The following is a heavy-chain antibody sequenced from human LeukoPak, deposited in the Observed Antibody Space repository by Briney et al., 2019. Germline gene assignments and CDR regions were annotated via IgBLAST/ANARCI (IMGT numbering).Heavy chain of an antibody. D-gene: IGHD1-26*01. CDR2: ISGSGGST. J-gene: IGHJ4*02. CDR3: AKGPIVGATIREYYFDY. CDR1: GFTFSSYA. Sequence: GSLRLSCAASGFTFSSYAMSWVRQAPGKGLEWVSDISGSGGSTYYADSVKGRFTISRDNSMNTLYLQMNSLRAEDTAVYYCAKGPIVGATIREYYFDYWGQGTLVTVSS. V-gene: IGHV3-23*01.